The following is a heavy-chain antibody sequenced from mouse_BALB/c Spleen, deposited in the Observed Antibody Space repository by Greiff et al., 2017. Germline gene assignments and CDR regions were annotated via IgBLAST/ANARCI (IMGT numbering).Heavy chain of an antibody. V-gene: IGHV1-14*01. CDR2: INPYNDGT. J-gene: IGHJ2*01. CDR3: ARESFYVFDY. Sequence: VHVKQSGPELVKPGASVKMSCKASGYTFTSYVMHWVKQKPGQGLEWIGYINPYNDGTKYNEKFKGKATLTSDKSSSTAYMELSSLTSEDSAVYYCARESFYVFDYWGQGTTLTVSS. CDR1: GYTFTSYV. D-gene: IGHD1-1*01.